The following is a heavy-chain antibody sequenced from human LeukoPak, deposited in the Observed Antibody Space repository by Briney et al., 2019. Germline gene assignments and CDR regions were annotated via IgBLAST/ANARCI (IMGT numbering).Heavy chain of an antibody. V-gene: IGHV4-59*01. CDR1: GGSISSYY. Sequence: PSETVSLTCTVSGGSISSYYWSWIRQPPGKGLEWIGYIYYSGSTNYNPSLKSRVTISVDTSKNQFSLKLSSVTAADTAVYYCARSMIVGIDAFDIWGQGTMVTVSS. D-gene: IGHD3-22*01. CDR3: ARSMIVGIDAFDI. J-gene: IGHJ3*02. CDR2: IYYSGST.